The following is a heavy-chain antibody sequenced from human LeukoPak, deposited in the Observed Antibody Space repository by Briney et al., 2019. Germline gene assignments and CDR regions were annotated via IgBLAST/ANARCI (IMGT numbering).Heavy chain of an antibody. V-gene: IGHV3-64D*06. CDR3: VKDRWVDH. CDR2: ISSEGKTT. D-gene: IGHD6-13*01. J-gene: IGHJ4*02. Sequence: GGSLRLSCSASGFIFSPYAMHWVRQAPGKGLEYVSSISSEGKTTYYADSVKGRFTISRDNSKNTPYLQMSSLRPEDTAVYYFVKDRWVDHWGQGTLVTVSS. CDR1: GFIFSPYA.